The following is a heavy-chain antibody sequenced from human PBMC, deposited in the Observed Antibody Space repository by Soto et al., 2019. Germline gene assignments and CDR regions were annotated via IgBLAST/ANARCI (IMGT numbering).Heavy chain of an antibody. D-gene: IGHD6-19*01. V-gene: IGHV3-30*02. CDR3: AKTRSSGWPNYYYYGMDV. CDR2: IWYDGSNK. J-gene: IGHJ6*02. Sequence: GGSLRLSCAASGFTFSSYGMHWVRQAPGKGLEWVAVIWYDGSNKYYADSVKGRFTISRDNSKNTLYLQMNSLRAEDTAVYYCAKTRSSGWPNYYYYGMDVWGQGTTVTSP. CDR1: GFTFSSYG.